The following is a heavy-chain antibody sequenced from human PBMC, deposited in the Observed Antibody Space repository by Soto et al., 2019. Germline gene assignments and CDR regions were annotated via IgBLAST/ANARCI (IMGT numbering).Heavy chain of an antibody. V-gene: IGHV3-7*01. Sequence: EVQLVESGGGLVQPGGSLRLSCAASGFTFSSYWRSWVRQAPGKGLGWVANIKQDGSEKYYVDSVKGRFTISRDNAKNSLYLQMNSLRAEDTAVYYCARRYSGYDWEAFDIWGQGTMVTVSS. CDR3: ARRYSGYDWEAFDI. D-gene: IGHD5-12*01. J-gene: IGHJ3*02. CDR1: GFTFSSYW. CDR2: IKQDGSEK.